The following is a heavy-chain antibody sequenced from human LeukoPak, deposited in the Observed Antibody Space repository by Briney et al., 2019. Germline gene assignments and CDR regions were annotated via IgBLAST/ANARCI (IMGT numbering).Heavy chain of an antibody. CDR1: GFTFSSYW. V-gene: IGHV3-74*01. CDR2: IKSDGSIT. CDR3: ARGTSSSHDY. J-gene: IGHJ4*02. Sequence: TGGSLRLYCAASGFTFSSYWMHWVRQAPVKGLVWVSRIKSDGSITDYADSVKGRFTISRDNAKSTLYLQMNSLRAEDTAVYYCARGTSSSHDYWGQGTLVTVSS. D-gene: IGHD6-13*01.